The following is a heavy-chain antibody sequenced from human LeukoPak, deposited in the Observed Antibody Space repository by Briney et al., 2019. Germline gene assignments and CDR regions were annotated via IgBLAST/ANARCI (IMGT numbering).Heavy chain of an antibody. D-gene: IGHD3-3*01. Sequence: GASVKVSCKASGYTFTSYDIIWVRQAPGQGLEWMGWINPNSGGTNYAQKFQGRVTMTRDTSISTAYMELSRLRSDDTAVYYCARGLPSRARDDSRGTLKYNWFDPWGQGTLVTVSS. CDR1: GYTFTSYD. J-gene: IGHJ5*02. CDR2: INPNSGGT. CDR3: ARGLPSRARDDSRGTLKYNWFDP. V-gene: IGHV1-2*02.